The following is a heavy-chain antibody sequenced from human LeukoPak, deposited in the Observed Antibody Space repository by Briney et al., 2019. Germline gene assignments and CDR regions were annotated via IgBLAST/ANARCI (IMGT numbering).Heavy chain of an antibody. Sequence: SVKVSCKASGGTFSSYAISWVRQAPGQGLEWVGGIIPIFGTANYAQKFQGRVTITADESTSTAYMELSSLRSEDTAVYYCARVGFHSYGYDYWGQGTLVTVSS. CDR1: GGTFSSYA. D-gene: IGHD5-18*01. J-gene: IGHJ4*02. V-gene: IGHV1-69*01. CDR2: IIPIFGTA. CDR3: ARVGFHSYGYDY.